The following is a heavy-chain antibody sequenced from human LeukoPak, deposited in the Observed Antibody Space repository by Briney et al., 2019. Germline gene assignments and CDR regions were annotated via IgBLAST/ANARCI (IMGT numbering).Heavy chain of an antibody. CDR2: IWFDGSNK. D-gene: IGHD1-1*01. Sequence: PGGSLRLSCAASGFTFSGYPIHWVRQAPGKGLEWVAFIWFDGSNKHYADSVKGRFTISRDNSEDTLYLQMNSLRAEDTAVYYCVRDPSGSGFAFDSWGQGALVTVSS. CDR3: VRDPSGSGFAFDS. CDR1: GFTFSGYP. J-gene: IGHJ4*02. V-gene: IGHV3-33*01.